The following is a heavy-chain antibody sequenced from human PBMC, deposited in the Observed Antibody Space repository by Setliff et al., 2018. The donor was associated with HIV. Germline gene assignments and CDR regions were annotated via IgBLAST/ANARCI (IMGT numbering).Heavy chain of an antibody. CDR2: ISSSGGST. CDR3: TTDKLYGIFDY. Sequence: PGESLKISCVGSGFRFEDYGMTWVRQAPGKGLEWVSVISSSGGSTHYADSVKGRFTISRDDSKNTVYLQMNSLRTEDTAIYYCTTDKLYGIFDYWGQGTLVTVSS. CDR1: GFRFEDYG. J-gene: IGHJ4*02. D-gene: IGHD1-26*01. V-gene: IGHV3-23*01.